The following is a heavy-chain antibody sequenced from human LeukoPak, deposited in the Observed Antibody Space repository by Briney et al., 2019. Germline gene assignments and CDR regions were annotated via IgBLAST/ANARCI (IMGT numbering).Heavy chain of an antibody. CDR2: ISHNEKT. V-gene: IGHV4-4*02. Sequence: PSGTLSLTCAVSGGSISSGNWWSWVRQPPGKGLEWIGEISHNEKTNYNPSLKSRVTISVDKSKNQFSLTLTSVTAADTGVYYCAREGIGGYTFLYWGQGTLVTVSS. CDR3: AREGIGGYTFLY. CDR1: GGSISSGNW. D-gene: IGHD5-24*01. J-gene: IGHJ4*02.